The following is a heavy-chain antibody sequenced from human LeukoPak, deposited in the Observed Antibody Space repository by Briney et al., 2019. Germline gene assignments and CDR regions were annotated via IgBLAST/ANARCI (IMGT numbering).Heavy chain of an antibody. D-gene: IGHD5-24*01. J-gene: IGHJ5*02. CDR3: ARDLSRDGCNR. CDR2: IYHSGST. CDR1: GYSISSGYY. V-gene: IGHV4-38-2*02. Sequence: SETLSLTCTVSGYSISSGYYWGWIRQPPGEGLEWIGSIYHSGSTYDNPSLKSRVTISLDTSKNQFSLKLSSVAAADTAMYYCARDLSRDGCNRWGQGTLVTVSS.